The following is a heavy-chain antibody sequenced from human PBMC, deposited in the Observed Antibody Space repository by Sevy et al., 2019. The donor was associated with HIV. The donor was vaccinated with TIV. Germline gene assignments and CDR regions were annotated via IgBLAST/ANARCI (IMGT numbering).Heavy chain of an antibody. D-gene: IGHD6-13*01. V-gene: IGHV1-8*01. CDR2: MNPNSGNT. CDR3: GRYSSSHPHDAFDI. CDR1: GYTFTSYD. J-gene: IGHJ3*02. Sequence: ASVKVSCKAAGYTFTSYDINWVRQATGQGLEWMGWMNPNSGNTGYAQKFQGRVTMTRNTSISTAYMELSSLRSEDTAVYYCGRYSSSHPHDAFDIWGQGIMVTVSS.